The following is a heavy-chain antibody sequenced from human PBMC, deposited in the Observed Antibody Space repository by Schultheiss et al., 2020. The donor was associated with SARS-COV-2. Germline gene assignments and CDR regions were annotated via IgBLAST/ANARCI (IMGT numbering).Heavy chain of an antibody. Sequence: SVKVSCKASGGTFSSYAISWVRQAPGQGLEWMGGIIPIFGTANYAQKLQGRVTMTTDTSTSTAYMELRSLRSDDTAVYYCARVGTAADWGQGTLVTVSS. J-gene: IGHJ4*02. D-gene: IGHD3-10*01. CDR2: IIPIFGTA. CDR1: GGTFSSYA. CDR3: ARVGTAAD. V-gene: IGHV1-69*05.